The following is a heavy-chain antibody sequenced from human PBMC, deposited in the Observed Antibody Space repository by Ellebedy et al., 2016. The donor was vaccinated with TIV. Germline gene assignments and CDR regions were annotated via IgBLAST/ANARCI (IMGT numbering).Heavy chain of an antibody. CDR3: AGGLMVTDY. Sequence: GESLKISCAASGFTFSSYAMSWVRQVPGKGLEWVSAISGSGGSTYYADSVKGRFTISRDNSKNTLYLQMNSLRAEDTAVYYCAGGLMVTDYWGQGTLVTVSS. J-gene: IGHJ4*02. D-gene: IGHD5-18*01. V-gene: IGHV3-23*01. CDR2: ISGSGGST. CDR1: GFTFSSYA.